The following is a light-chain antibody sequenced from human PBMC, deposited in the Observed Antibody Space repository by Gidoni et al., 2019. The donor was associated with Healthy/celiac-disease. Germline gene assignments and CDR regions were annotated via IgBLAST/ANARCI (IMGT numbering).Light chain of an antibody. J-gene: IGKJ2*01. CDR1: QSVSSY. CDR2: DAS. CDR3: QQRSNWLGT. V-gene: IGKV3-11*01. Sequence: EIVLTQSPATLSLSPGERATLSCRASQSVSSYLAWYQQKPGQAPRLLIYDASNRATGIPARFSGSGYGTDFNLTISSLEPEDFAVYYCQQRSNWLGTFGQGTKLEIK.